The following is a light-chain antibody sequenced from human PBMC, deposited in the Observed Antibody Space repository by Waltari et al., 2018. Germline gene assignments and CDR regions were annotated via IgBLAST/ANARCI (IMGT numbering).Light chain of an antibody. Sequence: QTVVTQEPSLSVSPGGTVPLTCALSFCSVSSTSYASWYQQTPGQAPRTLMYKGNRRSSGAPDRLSGSMVGNKAALTITGAQAEDGSEYYCVLDMGSGSWVCGGATKWTVL. V-gene: IGLV8-61*01. CDR3: VLDMGSGSWV. CDR1: FCSVSSTSY. CDR2: KGN. J-gene: IGLJ3*02.